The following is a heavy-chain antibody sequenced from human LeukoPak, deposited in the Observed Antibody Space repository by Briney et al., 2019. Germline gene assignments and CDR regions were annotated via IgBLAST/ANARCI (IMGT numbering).Heavy chain of an antibody. V-gene: IGHV3-23*01. J-gene: IGHJ4*02. Sequence: GGSLRLSCAASGFTFSSYAMRWVRQAPGKGLEWVSAISGSGGSTYYADSVKGRFTISRDNSKNTLYLQMNSLRAEDTAVYYCAKKVTIVVVPAAMGPDFDYWGQGTLVTVSS. CDR3: AKKVTIVVVPAAMGPDFDY. D-gene: IGHD2-2*01. CDR2: ISGSGGST. CDR1: GFTFSSYA.